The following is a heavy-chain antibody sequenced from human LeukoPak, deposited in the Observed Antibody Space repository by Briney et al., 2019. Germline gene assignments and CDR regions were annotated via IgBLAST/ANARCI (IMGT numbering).Heavy chain of an antibody. J-gene: IGHJ4*02. CDR1: GYTFTSYD. CDR3: ARGYFDWGGYYFDY. Sequence: ASVKVSCKASGYTFTSYDINWVRQATGQGLEWMGWMNPNSGNTGYAQKFQGRVTITRNTSISTAYMELSSLRSEDTAVYYCARGYFDWGGYYFDYWGQGTLVTVSS. D-gene: IGHD3-9*01. CDR2: MNPNSGNT. V-gene: IGHV1-8*03.